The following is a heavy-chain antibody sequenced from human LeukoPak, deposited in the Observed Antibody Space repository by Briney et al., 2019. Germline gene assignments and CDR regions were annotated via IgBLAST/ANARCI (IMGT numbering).Heavy chain of an antibody. CDR2: IISSSSYI. J-gene: IGHJ3*02. D-gene: IGHD1-1*01. Sequence: GGSLRLSCAASGFTFSSYSMNWVRQAPGKGLEWVSSIISSSSYIYYADSVKGRFTISRDNAKNSLYLQMNSLRAEDTAVYYCARDQEKNWRDAFDIWGQGTMVTVSS. V-gene: IGHV3-21*01. CDR3: ARDQEKNWRDAFDI. CDR1: GFTFSSYS.